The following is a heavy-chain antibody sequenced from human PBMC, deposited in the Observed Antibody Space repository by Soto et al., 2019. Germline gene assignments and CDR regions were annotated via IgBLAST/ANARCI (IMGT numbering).Heavy chain of an antibody. J-gene: IGHJ4*02. CDR2: ISSSSSTI. CDR1: GFTFSSYS. D-gene: IGHD2-15*01. Sequence: GGSLRLSCAASGFTFSSYSMNWVRQAPGKGLEWVSYISSSSSTIYYADSVKGRFTISRDNTKNSLYLQLNSLRADDTALYYWARESSGIDYWGQGTLVTVSS. V-gene: IGHV3-48*04. CDR3: ARESSGIDY.